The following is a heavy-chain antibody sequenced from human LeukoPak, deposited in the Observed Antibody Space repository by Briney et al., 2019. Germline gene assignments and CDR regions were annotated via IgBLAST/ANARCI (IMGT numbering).Heavy chain of an antibody. D-gene: IGHD2-21*02. CDR2: ISGSGGST. CDR1: GFTFSSYA. CDR3: AKALEVTATFDY. Sequence: GGSPRLSCAASGFTFSSYAMSWVRQAPGKGLEWVSAISGSGGSTYYADSVKGRFTISRANSKNALHLQMNSLRAEDTAVYYCAKALEVTATFDYWGQGTLVTVSS. V-gene: IGHV3-23*01. J-gene: IGHJ4*02.